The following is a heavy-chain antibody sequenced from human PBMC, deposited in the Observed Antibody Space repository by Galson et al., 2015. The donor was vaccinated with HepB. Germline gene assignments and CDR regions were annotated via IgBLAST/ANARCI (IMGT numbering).Heavy chain of an antibody. D-gene: IGHD6-19*01. J-gene: IGHJ4*02. CDR2: ISGSGGNT. CDR1: EFTFSSYA. Sequence: SLRLSCAASEFTFSSYAMSWVRQAPGKGLEWVSGISGSGGNTYYADSVKGRFTISRDNSKNTLYLQMNSLRAEDTAAYYCAKDSSGWYSDYWGQGTLVTVSS. CDR3: AKDSSGWYSDY. V-gene: IGHV3-23*01.